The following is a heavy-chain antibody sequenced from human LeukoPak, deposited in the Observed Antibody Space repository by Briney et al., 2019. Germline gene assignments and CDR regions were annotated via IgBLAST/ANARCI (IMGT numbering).Heavy chain of an antibody. CDR2: IYHSGST. CDR3: ASKGLERTGEVDY. J-gene: IGHJ4*02. D-gene: IGHD1-1*01. CDR1: GYSISSGYY. Sequence: SETLSLTCTVSGYSISSGYYWGWIRPPPGKGLEWIGSIYHSGSTYYNPSLKSRVTISVDTSKNQFSLKLSSVTAADTAVYYCASKGLERTGEVDYWGQGTLVTVSS. V-gene: IGHV4-38-2*02.